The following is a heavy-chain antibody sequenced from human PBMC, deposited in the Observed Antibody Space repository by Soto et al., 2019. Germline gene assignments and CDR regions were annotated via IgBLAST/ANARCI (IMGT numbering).Heavy chain of an antibody. D-gene: IGHD6-6*01. CDR3: ARSIAARRHLPYGMDV. Sequence: SETLSLTCTVSGGSISSGGYYWSWIRQHPGKGLEWIGYIYYSGSTYYNPSLKSRVTISVDTSKNQFSLKLSSVTAADTAVYYCARSIAARRHLPYGMDVWGQGTTVTVSS. V-gene: IGHV4-31*03. J-gene: IGHJ6*02. CDR2: IYYSGST. CDR1: GGSISSGGYY.